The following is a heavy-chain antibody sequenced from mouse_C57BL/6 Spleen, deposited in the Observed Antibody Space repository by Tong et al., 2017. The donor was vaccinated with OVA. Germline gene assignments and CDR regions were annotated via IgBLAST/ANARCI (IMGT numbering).Heavy chain of an antibody. CDR2: ISSGGSYT. Sequence: EVQLQESGGGLVKPGGSLKLSCAASGFTFSSYAMSWVRQSPEKRLEWVAEISSGGSYTYYPDTVTGRFTISRDNAKNTLYLEMSSLRSEDTAMYYCAREGTGWYFDVWGAGTTVTVSS. CDR3: AREGTGWYFDV. J-gene: IGHJ1*01. D-gene: IGHD4-1*01. V-gene: IGHV5-9-4*01. CDR1: GFTFSSYA.